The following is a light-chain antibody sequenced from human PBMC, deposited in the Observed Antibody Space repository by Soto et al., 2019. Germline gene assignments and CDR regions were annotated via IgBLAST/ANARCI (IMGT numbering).Light chain of an antibody. J-gene: IGKJ2*01. Sequence: DIVLTQSPGTLSLSPGERATLSCRASQSVSSSSLAWYQQKPGQPPSLLIYGASSRATDIPDRFSGSGSGTDFTLTTSRLEPEDFAVYYCQQYGSSRYTFGQGTKLEIK. V-gene: IGKV3-20*01. CDR1: QSVSSSS. CDR3: QQYGSSRYT. CDR2: GAS.